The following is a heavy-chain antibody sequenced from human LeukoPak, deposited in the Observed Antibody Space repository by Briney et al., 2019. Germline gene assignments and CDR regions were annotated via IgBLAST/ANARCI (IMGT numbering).Heavy chain of an antibody. V-gene: IGHV1-69*06. CDR1: GGTFSSYA. CDR3: ARGPSFYDILTGYSNEWWFDP. J-gene: IGHJ5*02. D-gene: IGHD3-9*01. Sequence: ASVKVSCKASGGTFSSYAISWVRQAPGQGLEWMGGIIPIFGTANYAQKFQGRVTITADKSTSTAYMELSSLRSEDTAVYYCARGPSFYDILTGYSNEWWFDPWGQGTLVTVSS. CDR2: IIPIFGTA.